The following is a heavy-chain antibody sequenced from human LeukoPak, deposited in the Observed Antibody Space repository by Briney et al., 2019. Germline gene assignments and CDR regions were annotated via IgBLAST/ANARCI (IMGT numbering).Heavy chain of an antibody. CDR3: ARDTAMAGFDAFDI. D-gene: IGHD5-18*01. J-gene: IGHJ3*02. CDR2: ISYDGSNK. V-gene: IGHV3-30*04. CDR1: GFTFSSYA. Sequence: PGGSLRLSCAASGFTFSSYAMHWVRQAPGKGLEWVAVISYDGSNKYYADSVKGRFTISRDNSKNTLYLQMNSLRAEDTAVYYCARDTAMAGFDAFDIWSQGTMVTVSS.